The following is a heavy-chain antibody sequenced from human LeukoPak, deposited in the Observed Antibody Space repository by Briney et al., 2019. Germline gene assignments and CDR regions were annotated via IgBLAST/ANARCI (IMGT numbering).Heavy chain of an antibody. CDR2: TYYRSEWYN. Sequence: SQTLSLTCAISGDSVSSNTTAWNWIRQSPSRGLEWLGRTYYRSEWYNDYAESVKSRITINADTSKNQFSLQLNSVTPEDTAVYYCARDRTADSFAIASWGQGTLVTVSS. CDR3: ARDRTADSFAIAS. D-gene: IGHD2-21*02. V-gene: IGHV6-1*01. J-gene: IGHJ4*02. CDR1: GDSVSSNTTA.